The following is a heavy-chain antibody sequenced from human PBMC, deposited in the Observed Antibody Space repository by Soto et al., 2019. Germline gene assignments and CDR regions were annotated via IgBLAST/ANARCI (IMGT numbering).Heavy chain of an antibody. CDR2: FYGGST. CDR1: GASTSGYF. Sequence: LSLTCTVSGASTSGYFWTWIRQPPGKGLEWIGYFYGGSTNYNPSLKSRATISMAPSKNHFSLNLMSVTAADTAVYYCAGDSRSAEGWLDPWGQGILVTVSS. CDR3: AGDSRSAEGWLDP. J-gene: IGHJ5*01. D-gene: IGHD1-26*01. V-gene: IGHV4-59*01.